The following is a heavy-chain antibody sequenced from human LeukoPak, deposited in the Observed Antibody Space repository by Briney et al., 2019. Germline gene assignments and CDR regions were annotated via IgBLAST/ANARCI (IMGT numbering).Heavy chain of an antibody. CDR2: IRSKANSYAT. V-gene: IGHV3-73*01. CDR3: TRPIFEVVSFYYYYMDV. CDR1: GFTFSGSA. J-gene: IGHJ6*03. D-gene: IGHD4-23*01. Sequence: GGSLRLSCAASGFTFSGSAMHWVRQASGKGLEWVGRIRSKANSYATAYAASVKGRFTISRDDSKNTAYLQMNSLKTEDTAVYYCTRPIFEVVSFYYYYMDVWGKGTTVTVSS.